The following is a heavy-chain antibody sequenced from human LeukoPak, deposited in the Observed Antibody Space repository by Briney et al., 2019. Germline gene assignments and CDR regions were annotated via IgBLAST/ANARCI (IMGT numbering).Heavy chain of an antibody. Sequence: ASVKVSCKVSGDTLSELSMHWVRQAPGKGLEWMGGFDPEGGEAIYAQKFQGRHTMTEDTSTDTAYMDLRSLRSDDTAVYYCTAGGVYSLLDHWGQGTQVTVSS. CDR3: TAGGVYSLLDH. J-gene: IGHJ4*02. D-gene: IGHD5/OR15-5a*01. V-gene: IGHV1-24*01. CDR2: FDPEGGEA. CDR1: GDTLSELS.